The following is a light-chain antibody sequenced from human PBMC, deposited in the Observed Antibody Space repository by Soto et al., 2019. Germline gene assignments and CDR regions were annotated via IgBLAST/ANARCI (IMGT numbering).Light chain of an antibody. V-gene: IGKV3-15*01. CDR1: QIVSSD. J-gene: IGKJ4*01. CDR3: QQYNNWPLT. CDR2: GAS. Sequence: EIVMTQSPATLSVSPGERATLSCRASQIVSSDLAWYEQKPGQAPRLLIYGASTRASGIPSRFSGSGSGTEFTLTISSLQPEDFAVYYCQQYNNWPLTFGGGTKVEIK.